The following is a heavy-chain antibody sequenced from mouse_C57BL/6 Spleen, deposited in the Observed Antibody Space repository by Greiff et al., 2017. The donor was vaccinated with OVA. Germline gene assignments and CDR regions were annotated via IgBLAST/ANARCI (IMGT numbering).Heavy chain of an antibody. CDR2: INPSSGYT. CDR3: AREVYYDYEYAMDY. J-gene: IGHJ4*01. V-gene: IGHV1-7*01. Sequence: QVQLQQSGAELAKPGASVKLSCTASGYTFTSYWMHWVKQRPGQGLEWIGYINPSSGYTKYNQTFKDKATLTADKASSTAYMQLSSLTYEDSAGYDCAREVYYDYEYAMDYWGQGTSVTVSS. D-gene: IGHD2-4*01. CDR1: GYTFTSYW.